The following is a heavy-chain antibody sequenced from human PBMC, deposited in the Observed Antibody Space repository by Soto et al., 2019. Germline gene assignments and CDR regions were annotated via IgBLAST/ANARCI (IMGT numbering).Heavy chain of an antibody. CDR2: ISAYNGNT. V-gene: IGHV1-18*01. Sequence: GASVKVSCKASGYTFTSYGISWVRQAPGQGLEWMGWISAYNGNTNYAQKLQGRVTMTTDTSTSTAYMELRSLRSDDTAVYYCARDPNVFWSGYYRHFFDYWGQGTLVTVSS. CDR3: ARDPNVFWSGYYRHFFDY. CDR1: GYTFTSYG. J-gene: IGHJ4*02. D-gene: IGHD3-3*01.